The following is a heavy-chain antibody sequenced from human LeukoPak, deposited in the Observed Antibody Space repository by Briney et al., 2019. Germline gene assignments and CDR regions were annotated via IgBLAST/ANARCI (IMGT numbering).Heavy chain of an antibody. CDR3: ARWGDYTNYYYYYYMDV. CDR1: GGSISSYY. CDR2: IYYSGST. J-gene: IGHJ6*03. Sequence: SETLSLTCTVSGGSISSYYWSWIRQPPGKGLEWIGYIYYSGSTNYNPSLKSRVTISVDTSKSQFSLKLSSVTAADMAVYYCARWGDYTNYYYYYYMDVWGKGTTVTVSS. D-gene: IGHD4-11*01. V-gene: IGHV4-59*01.